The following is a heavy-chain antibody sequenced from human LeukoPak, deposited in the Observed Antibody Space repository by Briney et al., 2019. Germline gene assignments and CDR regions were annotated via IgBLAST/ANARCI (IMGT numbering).Heavy chain of an antibody. CDR3: ARLVTIVVVPAAATNMDV. CDR1: GGSFSGYY. J-gene: IGHJ6*03. V-gene: IGHV4-34*01. CDR2: INHSGST. D-gene: IGHD2-2*01. Sequence: SETLSLTCAVYGGSFSGYYWSWIRQPPGKGLEWIGEINHSGSTNYNPSLKSRVTISVDTSKNQFSLKLSSVTAADTAVYYCARLVTIVVVPAAATNMDVWGKGTTVTVSS.